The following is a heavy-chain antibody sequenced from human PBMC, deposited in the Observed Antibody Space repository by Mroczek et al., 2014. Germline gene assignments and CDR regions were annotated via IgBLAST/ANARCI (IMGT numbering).Heavy chain of an antibody. CDR1: STALPGYW. CDR3: ARFYPAYCGGDCYPVKVPEQGNFDY. Sequence: QLVEVWSRRWKKTGGRSSEDLLVRVTWSTALPGYWIGWVRQMPGKGLEWMGIIYPGDSDTRYSPSFQGQVTISADKSISTAYLQWSSLKASDTAMYYCARFYPAYCGGDCYPVKVPEQGNFDYWGQGTLVTVSS. J-gene: IGHJ4*02. CDR2: IYPGDSDT. V-gene: IGHV5-51*01. D-gene: IGHD2-21*02.